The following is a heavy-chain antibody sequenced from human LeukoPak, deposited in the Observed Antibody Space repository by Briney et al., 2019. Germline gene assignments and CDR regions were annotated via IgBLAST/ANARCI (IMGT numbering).Heavy chain of an antibody. D-gene: IGHD3-10*01. V-gene: IGHV3-21*01. CDR2: ISSSSSYI. CDR3: AKPRFSAMVRGVIEYFDY. J-gene: IGHJ4*02. Sequence: GGSLRLSCAASGFTFSSYSMNWVRQAPGKGLGWVSSISSSSSYIYYADSVKGRFTIPRDNSKNTLYLQMNSLRAEDTAVYYCAKPRFSAMVRGVIEYFDYWGQGTLVTVSS. CDR1: GFTFSSYS.